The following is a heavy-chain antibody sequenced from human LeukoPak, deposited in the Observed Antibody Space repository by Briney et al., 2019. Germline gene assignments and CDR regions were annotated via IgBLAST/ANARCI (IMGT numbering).Heavy chain of an antibody. V-gene: IGHV4-4*02. Sequence: SGTLSLTCGVSGGSNSTTNWWTWVRQPPGEGLEWIGEVHLSGRTHYNPSLESRVTMSVDMSENHISLRLTSVTAADTAVYYCAREGGPYRPLDYSGQGTLVTVSS. CDR1: GGSNSTTNW. CDR2: VHLSGRT. CDR3: AREGGPYRPLDY. J-gene: IGHJ4*02.